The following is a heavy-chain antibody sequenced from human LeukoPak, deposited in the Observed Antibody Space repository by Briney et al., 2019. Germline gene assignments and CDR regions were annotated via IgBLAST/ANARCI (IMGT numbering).Heavy chain of an antibody. J-gene: IGHJ3*02. V-gene: IGHV3-30-3*01. D-gene: IGHD3-3*01. Sequence: GRSLRLSCAASGFTFSSYAMHWVRQAPGKGLEWVAVISYDGSNKYYADSVKGRFTISRDNSKNTLYLQMNSLRAEDTAVYYCARDPHTTFGVVTPDAFDIWGQGTMVTVSS. CDR3: ARDPHTTFGVVTPDAFDI. CDR2: ISYDGSNK. CDR1: GFTFSSYA.